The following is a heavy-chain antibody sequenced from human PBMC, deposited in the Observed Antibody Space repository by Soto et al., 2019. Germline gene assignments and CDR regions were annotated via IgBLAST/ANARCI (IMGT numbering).Heavy chain of an antibody. V-gene: IGHV2-5*02. J-gene: IGHJ4*02. CDR1: GFSLTTSGVG. Sequence: QITLKESGPTLVKPTQTLTLTCTFSGFSLTTSGVGVGWIRQPPGKALEWLALIYWDDDKRYNPSLKSRLTITTDTSKNQVVLTMTSMDPVDTATYYCAHRPSALVWFGEYSFDYWGQGTLVTVSS. CDR2: IYWDDDK. CDR3: AHRPSALVWFGEYSFDY. D-gene: IGHD3-10*01.